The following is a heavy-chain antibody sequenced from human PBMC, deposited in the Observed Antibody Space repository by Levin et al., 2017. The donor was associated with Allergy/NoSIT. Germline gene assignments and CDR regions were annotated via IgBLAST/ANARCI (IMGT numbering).Heavy chain of an antibody. J-gene: IGHJ4*02. CDR2: IYSGGTT. V-gene: IGHV3-66*01. CDR3: TRSRDCSGGACYRGVFDY. CDR1: GITVSSHY. D-gene: IGHD2-15*01. Sequence: GESLKISCAASGITVSSHYTSWVRQAPGRGLEWVSSIYSGGTTYYADSVKGRFTISRDNSKSTLYLQMNTLRVEDTAVYYCTRSRDCSGGACYRGVFDYWGQGILVTVSS.